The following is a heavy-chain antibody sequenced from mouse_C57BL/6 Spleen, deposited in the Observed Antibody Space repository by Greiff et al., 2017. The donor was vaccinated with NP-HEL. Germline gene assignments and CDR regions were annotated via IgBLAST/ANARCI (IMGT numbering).Heavy chain of an antibody. CDR1: GYTFTSYG. Sequence: QVQLQQSGAELARPGASVKLSCKASGYTFTSYGISWVKQRIGQGLEWIGEIYPRSGNTYYNEKFKGKATLTADKSSSTAYMELRSLTSEDSAVYICARSVPEVLKFADWGKGTLVTVSA. J-gene: IGHJ3*01. CDR3: ARSVPEVLKFAD. D-gene: IGHD1-3*01. V-gene: IGHV1-81*01. CDR2: IYPRSGNT.